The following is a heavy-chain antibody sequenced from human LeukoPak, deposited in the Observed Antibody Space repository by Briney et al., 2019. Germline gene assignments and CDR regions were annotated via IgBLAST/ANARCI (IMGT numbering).Heavy chain of an antibody. Sequence: GGSLRLSCAASGFTFSSYSMNWVRQAPGQGLEWVSSISSSSSYIYYADSVKGRFTISRDNAKNSLYLQMNSLRAEDTAVYYCAREIVVSGDYYDSSGYHAAFDIWGQGTMVTVSS. J-gene: IGHJ3*02. D-gene: IGHD3-22*01. CDR1: GFTFSSYS. CDR3: AREIVVSGDYYDSSGYHAAFDI. V-gene: IGHV3-21*01. CDR2: ISSSSSYI.